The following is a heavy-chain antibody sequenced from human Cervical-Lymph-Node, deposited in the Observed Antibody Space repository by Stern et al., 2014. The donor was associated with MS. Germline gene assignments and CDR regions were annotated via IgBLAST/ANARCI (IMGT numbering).Heavy chain of an antibody. D-gene: IGHD3-10*01. J-gene: IGHJ4*02. Sequence: QVTLKESGPALVKPTQTLTLTCTFSGFSLSTSGMCVSWIRQPPGKALEWLALIYWYYDKYYITSLKTRLTNSNDTSKNQVVLTMTNMDPVDTATYYCARSRRGRFGELSHWGQGTLVTVSS. CDR2: IYWYYDK. CDR1: GFSLSTSGMC. V-gene: IGHV2-70*01. CDR3: ARSRRGRFGELSH.